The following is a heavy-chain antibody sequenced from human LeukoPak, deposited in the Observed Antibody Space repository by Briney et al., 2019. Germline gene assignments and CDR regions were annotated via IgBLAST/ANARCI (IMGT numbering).Heavy chain of an antibody. Sequence: PGGSLRLSCSASGFTFSSYTIHWVRQAPEKGLEFVSAITNNGGNTYYADSVKGRFTISGDNTKNTVYLQMSSLRAEDTAAYYCVIVRGYFDSSGSDYWGQGTLVTVSS. V-gene: IGHV3-64D*06. CDR1: GFTFSSYT. J-gene: IGHJ4*02. D-gene: IGHD3-9*01. CDR2: ITNNGGNT. CDR3: VIVRGYFDSSGSDY.